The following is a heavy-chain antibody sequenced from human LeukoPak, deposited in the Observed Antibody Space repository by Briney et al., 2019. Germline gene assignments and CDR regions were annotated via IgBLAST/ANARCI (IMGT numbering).Heavy chain of an antibody. V-gene: IGHV4-59*01. J-gene: IGHJ4*02. CDR3: ARGGSSWPYYFDY. D-gene: IGHD6-13*01. Sequence: PSETLSLTCTVSGDSISSYYWSWIRQPPGKGLEWIGYIYYSGSTNYNPSLKSRVTISVDTSKNQFSLKLSSVTAADTAAYYCARGGSSWPYYFDYWGQGTLVTVSS. CDR1: GDSISSYY. CDR2: IYYSGST.